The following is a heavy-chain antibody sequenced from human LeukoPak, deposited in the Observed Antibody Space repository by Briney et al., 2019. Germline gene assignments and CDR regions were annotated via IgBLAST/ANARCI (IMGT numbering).Heavy chain of an antibody. D-gene: IGHD3-10*01. Sequence: GGALRLSCAASAFTFNNYDMHWVRQAPGKGLEWVAFIRYDGSNKYYADFVEGRFTISRDNSKNTLYLLMNSLRAEDTAVYYCAKDSGSYYTSDYWGQGTLVTVSS. V-gene: IGHV3-30*02. CDR2: IRYDGSNK. CDR3: AKDSGSYYTSDY. CDR1: AFTFNNYD. J-gene: IGHJ4*02.